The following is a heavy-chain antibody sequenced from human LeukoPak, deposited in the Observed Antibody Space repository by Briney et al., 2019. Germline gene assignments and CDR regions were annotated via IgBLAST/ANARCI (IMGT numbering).Heavy chain of an antibody. CDR3: AELGITMIGGV. D-gene: IGHD3-10*02. J-gene: IGHJ6*04. CDR1: GFTFSSYW. V-gene: IGHV3-74*01. CDR2: IKSDGSRI. Sequence: GGSLRLSCAASGFTFSSYWMQWVRQAPGKGLVWVSRIKSDGSRISYADSVKGRFTISRDNAKNTLYLQMNSLRAEDTAVYYCAELGITMIGGVWGKGTTVTISS.